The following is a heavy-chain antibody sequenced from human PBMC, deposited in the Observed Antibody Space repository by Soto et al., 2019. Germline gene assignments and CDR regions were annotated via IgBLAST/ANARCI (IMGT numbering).Heavy chain of an antibody. V-gene: IGHV3-23*01. CDR3: AKDPASSAAMFALEHYYYYYYMDV. J-gene: IGHJ6*03. CDR2: ISGSGGSI. CDR1: GFTFSSYA. D-gene: IGHD2-2*01. Sequence: GGSLRLSCAASGFTFSSYAMSWVRQAPGKGLEWVSAISGSGGSIYYADSVKGRFTISRDNSKNTLYLQMNSLRAEDTAVYYCAKDPASSAAMFALEHYYYYYYMDVWGKGTTVTVSS.